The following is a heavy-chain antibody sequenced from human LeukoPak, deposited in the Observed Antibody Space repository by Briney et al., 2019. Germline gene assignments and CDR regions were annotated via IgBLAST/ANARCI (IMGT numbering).Heavy chain of an antibody. CDR1: GFTFSSYA. CDR3: AKDLPPNYYDSSGYADY. Sequence: TGGSLRLSCAASGFTFSSYAMSWVRQAPGKGLEWVSAISGSGGSTYYADSVKGRFTISRDNSKNTLYLQMNSLRAEDTAVYYCAKDLPPNYYDSSGYADYWGQGTLVTVSS. J-gene: IGHJ4*02. D-gene: IGHD3-22*01. V-gene: IGHV3-23*01. CDR2: ISGSGGST.